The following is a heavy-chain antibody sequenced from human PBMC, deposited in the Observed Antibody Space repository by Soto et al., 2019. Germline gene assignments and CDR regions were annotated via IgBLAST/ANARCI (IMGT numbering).Heavy chain of an antibody. Sequence: SETLSLTCTVSGGSISSSSYYWGWIRQPPGKGLEWIGSIYYSGSTYYNPSLKSRVTISVDTSKNQFSLKLSSVTAADTAVYYCARGSLSYYSTYYYDGMDVWGQGTTVTGSS. D-gene: IGHD3-10*01. CDR1: GGSISSSSYY. CDR2: IYYSGST. J-gene: IGHJ6*02. CDR3: ARGSLSYYSTYYYDGMDV. V-gene: IGHV4-39*01.